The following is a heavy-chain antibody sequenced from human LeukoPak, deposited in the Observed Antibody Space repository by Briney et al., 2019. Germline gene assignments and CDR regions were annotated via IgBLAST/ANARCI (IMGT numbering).Heavy chain of an antibody. D-gene: IGHD6-19*01. CDR3: ANSRLAVAASLEY. J-gene: IGHJ4*02. Sequence: SGGSLRLSCAASGFTFSSYAMSWVRQAPGKGLEWVSAISGSGGSTYYADSVKGRFTISRDNSKNTLYLQMNSLRAEDTAVYYCANSRLAVAASLEYWGQGTLVTVSS. V-gene: IGHV3-23*01. CDR1: GFTFSSYA. CDR2: ISGSGGST.